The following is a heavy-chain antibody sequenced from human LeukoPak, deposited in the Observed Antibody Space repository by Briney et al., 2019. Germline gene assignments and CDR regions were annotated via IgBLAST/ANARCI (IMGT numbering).Heavy chain of an antibody. D-gene: IGHD3-16*01. J-gene: IGHJ4*02. V-gene: IGHV3-66*01. CDR3: ARDPRGGYYDYVWGSHNYFDY. CDR1: GFTFSITY. Sequence: GGSLRLSCTASGFTFSITYMAWVRQAPGKGLEWVAVIYSGGDAYYADAVKGRFTISRDNAKNSLYLQMNSLRAEDTAVYYCARDPRGGYYDYVWGSHNYFDYWGQGTLVTVSS. CDR2: IYSGGDA.